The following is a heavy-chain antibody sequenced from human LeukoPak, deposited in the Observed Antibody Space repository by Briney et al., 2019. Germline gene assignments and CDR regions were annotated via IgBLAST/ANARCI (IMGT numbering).Heavy chain of an antibody. D-gene: IGHD1-26*01. V-gene: IGHV3-23*01. J-gene: IGHJ4*02. CDR1: GLTFSNYA. CDR3: AKDYSDSRVGDVFLEY. CDR2: ITSGFTP. Sequence: GGSLRLSCAASGLTFSNYAMSWFRQAPGKGLEWVSGITSGFTPHYANSVKGRFTISRDNSKNTFHLQMNSLRAEDTAVYYCAKDYSDSRVGDVFLEYWGQGTLVTVSS.